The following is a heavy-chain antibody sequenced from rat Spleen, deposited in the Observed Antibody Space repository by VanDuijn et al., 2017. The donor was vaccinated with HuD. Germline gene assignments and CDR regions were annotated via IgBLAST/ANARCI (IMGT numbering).Heavy chain of an antibody. V-gene: IGHV5-25*01. D-gene: IGHD1-11*01. CDR1: GFTFSNYD. CDR3: ARDGGRVYDY. CDR2: ISSGGGNT. Sequence: EVQLVESGGGLVQPGRSLKLSCAASGFTFSNYDVAWVRQAPTKGLEWIASISSGGGNTYYRDSVKGRFTISRDNAKSTLYLQMSKLGSEDTAIYYCARDGGRVYDYWGQGVMVTVSS. J-gene: IGHJ2*01.